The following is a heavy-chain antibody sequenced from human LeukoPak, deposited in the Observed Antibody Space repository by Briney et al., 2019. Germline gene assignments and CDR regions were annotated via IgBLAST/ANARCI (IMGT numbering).Heavy chain of an antibody. Sequence: TGGSLRLSRAASGFTFRSYWMSWVRQAPGKGLEWVASIREDGSVKHYVDSVEGRFTISRDNAKNSLSLQMNSLRAEDTAVYYCASSYAPFDYWGQGTLVTVSS. CDR3: ASSYAPFDY. D-gene: IGHD3-10*01. J-gene: IGHJ4*02. CDR1: GFTFRSYW. CDR2: IREDGSVK. V-gene: IGHV3-7*01.